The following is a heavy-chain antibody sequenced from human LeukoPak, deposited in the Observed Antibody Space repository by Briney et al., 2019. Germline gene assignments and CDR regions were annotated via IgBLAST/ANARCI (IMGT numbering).Heavy chain of an antibody. Sequence: ASVKVSCKASGYTFTGYYMHWVRQAPGQGLEWMGWINPNSGGTNYAQKFQGRVTMTRDTSISTAYMELSSLRSEDTAVYYCATRDPAAPLRTPFYYYYYYMDVWGKRATVTVSS. CDR3: ATRDPAAPLRTPFYYYYYYMDV. CDR1: GYTFTGYY. V-gene: IGHV1-2*02. CDR2: INPNSGGT. D-gene: IGHD1/OR15-1a*01. J-gene: IGHJ6*03.